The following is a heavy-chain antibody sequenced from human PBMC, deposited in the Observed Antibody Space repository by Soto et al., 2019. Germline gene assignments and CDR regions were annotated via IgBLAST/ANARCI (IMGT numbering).Heavy chain of an antibody. J-gene: IGHJ4*02. V-gene: IGHV1-69*13. D-gene: IGHD3-10*01. CDR1: GGTFSSYA. CDR3: ARWLDYGSGSYRLDY. CDR2: IIPIFGTA. Sequence: SVKVSCKASGGTFSSYAISWVRQAPGQGLEWMGGIIPIFGTANYAQKFQGRVTITADESTSTAYMELSSLRSEDTAVYYCARWLDYGSGSYRLDYWGQGTLVTVSS.